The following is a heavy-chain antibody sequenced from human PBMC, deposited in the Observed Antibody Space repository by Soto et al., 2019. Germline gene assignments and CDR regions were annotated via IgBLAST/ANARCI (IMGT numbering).Heavy chain of an antibody. Sequence: GGSLRLSCAASGFTFSSYAMSWVRQAPGKGLEWVSAISGSGGSTYYADSVKGRFTISRDNSKNTLYLQMNSLRAEDTAVYYCAKDLAPYSPAYYYYGMDVWGQGTTVTVSS. CDR2: ISGSGGST. D-gene: IGHD6-13*01. CDR1: GFTFSSYA. J-gene: IGHJ6*02. V-gene: IGHV3-23*01. CDR3: AKDLAPYSPAYYYYGMDV.